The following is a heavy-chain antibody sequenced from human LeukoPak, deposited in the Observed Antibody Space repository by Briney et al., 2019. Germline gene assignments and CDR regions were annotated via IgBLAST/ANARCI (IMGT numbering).Heavy chain of an antibody. CDR3: ASGGFHTAMVW. CDR1: GFTFSSYA. Sequence: GGSLRLSCAASGFTFSSYAMSWVRQAPGKGLEWVSAISGSGGSTYYADSVKGRFTISRDNSKTTLYLQMNSLRAEDTALYYCASGGFHTAMVWWGRGTLVTVSS. V-gene: IGHV3-23*01. CDR2: ISGSGGST. J-gene: IGHJ4*02. D-gene: IGHD5-18*01.